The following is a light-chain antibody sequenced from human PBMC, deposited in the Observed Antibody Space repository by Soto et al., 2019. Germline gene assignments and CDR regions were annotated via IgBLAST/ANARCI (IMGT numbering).Light chain of an antibody. Sequence: QSVLTQPPSVSGAPGQRVTISCTGSSSNIGAGYDVHWYQQLPGTAPKLLIYGNSNRPSGVPDRFSGSKSGTSASLAITGLQAEDEAEYYCQSYDSSLSGSGVFRGGTKLTVL. CDR2: GNS. V-gene: IGLV1-40*01. CDR3: QSYDSSLSGSGV. CDR1: SSNIGAGYD. J-gene: IGLJ2*01.